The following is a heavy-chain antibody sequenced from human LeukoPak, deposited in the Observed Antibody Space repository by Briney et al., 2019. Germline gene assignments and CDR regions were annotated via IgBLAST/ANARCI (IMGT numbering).Heavy chain of an antibody. D-gene: IGHD6-6*01. V-gene: IGHV4-39*01. CDR3: ARRGSIAARRYFGY. Sequence: SETLSLTCTVSGGSISSSSYYWGWIRQPPGKGLEWIGSIYYSGSTYYNPSLKSRVTISVDTSKNQFSLKLSSVTAADTAVYYCARRGSIAARRYFGYWGQGTLVTVSS. CDR1: GGSISSSSYY. CDR2: IYYSGST. J-gene: IGHJ4*02.